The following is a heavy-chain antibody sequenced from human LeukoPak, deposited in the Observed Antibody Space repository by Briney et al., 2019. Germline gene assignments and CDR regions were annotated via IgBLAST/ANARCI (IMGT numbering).Heavy chain of an antibody. CDR1: GFTFSSYA. J-gene: IGHJ6*01. Sequence: GGSLRLSCSASGFTFSSYAMHWVRQAPGKGLEYVSAISSNGGSTYYADSVKGRFTIPRDNSKNTLYLQMSSLRAEDTAVYYCVKGMEDYDILTGVLDVWGQGTKVNVSS. CDR3: VKGMEDYDILTGVLDV. D-gene: IGHD3-9*01. V-gene: IGHV3-64D*06. CDR2: ISSNGGST.